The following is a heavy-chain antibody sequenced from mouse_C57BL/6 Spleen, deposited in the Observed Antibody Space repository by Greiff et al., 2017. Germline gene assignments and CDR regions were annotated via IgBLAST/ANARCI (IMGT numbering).Heavy chain of an antibody. V-gene: IGHV1-39*01. CDR1: GYSFTDYN. CDR3: ARGGLSDYDYDGFDD. Sequence: VQLPESGPELVKPGASVKISCKASGYSFTDYNMNWVKQSPGTSLEWIGVINPNYGTTSYNQKFKGKATLTVDQSSSTAYMQLNSLTSEDSAVYCGARGGLSDYDYDGFDDWGQGTTLTVSS. J-gene: IGHJ2*01. CDR2: INPNYGTT. D-gene: IGHD2-4*01.